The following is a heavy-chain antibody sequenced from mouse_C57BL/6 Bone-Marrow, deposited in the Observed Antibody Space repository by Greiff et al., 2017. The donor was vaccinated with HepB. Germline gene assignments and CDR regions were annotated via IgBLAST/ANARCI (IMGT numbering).Heavy chain of an antibody. CDR1: GYAFTNYL. Sequence: QVQLQQSGAELVRPGTSVKVSCKASGYAFTNYLIEWVKQRPGQGLEWIGVINPGSGGTNYNEKFKGKATLTAYKSSSTAYMQLSSLTSEDSAVYFCARSGFYSNYEAWFAYWGQGTLVTVSA. J-gene: IGHJ3*01. CDR2: INPGSGGT. V-gene: IGHV1-54*01. D-gene: IGHD2-5*01. CDR3: ARSGFYSNYEAWFAY.